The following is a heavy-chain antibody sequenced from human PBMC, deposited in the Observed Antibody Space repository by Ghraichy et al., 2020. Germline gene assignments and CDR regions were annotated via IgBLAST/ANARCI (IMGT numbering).Heavy chain of an antibody. J-gene: IGHJ4*02. D-gene: IGHD3-3*01. CDR1: GFTFTRFS. CDR2: ISGSGDTT. CDR3: AKYFLEWWNFDS. Sequence: LSLTCAASGFTFTRFSMGWVRQAPGKGLQWVSGISGSGDTTYYADSMKGRFTISRDNSKNTLYLQMNSLRAEDTAVYYCAKYFLEWWNFDSWGLGTLVTVSS. V-gene: IGHV3-23*01.